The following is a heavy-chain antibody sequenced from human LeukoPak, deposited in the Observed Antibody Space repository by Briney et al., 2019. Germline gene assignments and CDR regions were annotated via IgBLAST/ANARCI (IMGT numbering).Heavy chain of an antibody. J-gene: IGHJ5*02. CDR1: GFTFSSYE. V-gene: IGHV3-48*03. D-gene: IGHD6-6*01. Sequence: GGSLRLSSAASGFTFSSYEMNWVRQAPGKGLEWVSYISSSGSTIYYADSVKGRFTISRDNAKNSLYLQMNSLRAEDTAVCYCASQPPIPYSSSSSNWFDPWGQGTLVTVSS. CDR3: ASQPPIPYSSSSSNWFDP. CDR2: ISSSGSTI.